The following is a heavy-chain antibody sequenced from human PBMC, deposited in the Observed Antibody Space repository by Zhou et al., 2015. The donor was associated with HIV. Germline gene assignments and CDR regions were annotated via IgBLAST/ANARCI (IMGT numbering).Heavy chain of an antibody. D-gene: IGHD3-22*01. CDR1: GYTFSGYF. CDR2: INPGSGGT. Sequence: QVQLVQSGAEVKKPGASVKVSCKASGYTFSGYFIHWVRQAPGEGLEWLGWINPGSGGTKYAQKFGDRVTMTRDMSIPAAYMELDRLTSDDAAVYYCARRLRRDSSGYYPNDAFDIWAKGQWSPSLQ. V-gene: IGHV1-2*02. J-gene: IGHJ3*02. CDR3: ARRLRRDSSGYYPNDAFDI.